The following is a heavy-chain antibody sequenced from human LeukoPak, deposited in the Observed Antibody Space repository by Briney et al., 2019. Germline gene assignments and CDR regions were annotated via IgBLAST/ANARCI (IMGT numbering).Heavy chain of an antibody. CDR1: GGSISSYY. CDR3: ARDLVPTYCGGDCYPRDAFDI. Sequence: SETLSLTCTVSGGSISSYYWSWIRQPAGKGLEWIGRIYTSGSTNYNPSLKSRVTMSVDTSKNQFSLKLSSVTAAGTAVYYCARDLVPTYCGGDCYPRDAFDIWGQGTMVTASS. CDR2: IYTSGST. D-gene: IGHD2-21*01. V-gene: IGHV4-4*07. J-gene: IGHJ3*02.